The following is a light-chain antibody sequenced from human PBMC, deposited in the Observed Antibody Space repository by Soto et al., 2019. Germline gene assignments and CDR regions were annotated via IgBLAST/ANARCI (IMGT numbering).Light chain of an antibody. Sequence: EMVLKQSPGTLSLSPGERATLSCRASQSVSVNSLAWYQQKGGQAPRLLIYAASTRATGVPDRFSGTGSGTDFALTISRLETDDSAVYYCQQYGGSPFTFGPGTMVDIK. J-gene: IGKJ3*01. V-gene: IGKV3-20*01. CDR1: QSVSVNS. CDR3: QQYGGSPFT. CDR2: AAS.